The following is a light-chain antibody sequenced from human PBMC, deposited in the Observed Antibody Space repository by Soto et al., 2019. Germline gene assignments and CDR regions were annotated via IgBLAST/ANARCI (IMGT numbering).Light chain of an antibody. V-gene: IGKV3-15*01. J-gene: IGKJ2*01. CDR3: QQYNNWPYT. CDR2: RAS. CDR1: QHVSSN. Sequence: EIVMTQSPATLSVSPGGSATLSCRASQHVSSNFAWYRQKPGQAPTLLIYRASTRATGIPARFSGGGSGTEFTLAISGLQSEDCGVYYCQQYNNWPYTFGQGTKLEIK.